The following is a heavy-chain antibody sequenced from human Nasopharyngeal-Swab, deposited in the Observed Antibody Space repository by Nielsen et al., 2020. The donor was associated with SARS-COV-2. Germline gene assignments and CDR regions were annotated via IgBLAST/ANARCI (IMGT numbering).Heavy chain of an antibody. V-gene: IGHV3-23*03. CDR1: GFTFINYA. Sequence: GESLKISCAASGFTFINYAMAWVRQAPGKGLEWVSIIYSNDTGTYYADSLKGRFTISRDDSENTLFLQMNSLRAEDTAVYYCVKVCYESYLHYFDYWGQGSLVTVSS. J-gene: IGHJ4*02. CDR2: IYSNDTGT. CDR3: VKVCYESYLHYFDY. D-gene: IGHD1-26*01.